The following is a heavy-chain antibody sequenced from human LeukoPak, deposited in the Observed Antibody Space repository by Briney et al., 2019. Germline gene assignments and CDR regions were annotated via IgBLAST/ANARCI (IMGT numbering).Heavy chain of an antibody. V-gene: IGHV3-15*01. CDR3: TTGPFDYYGSASYLANGMDV. CDR1: GFTFTNAW. CDR2: IKSKTDGGTT. J-gene: IGHJ6*02. Sequence: GGSLRLSCAASGFTFTNAWMSWVRQAPGQGLEWIGRIKSKTDGGTTDYTAPVKGGFTISRDDSKNALYLQMNSLKTEDTAVYYCTTGPFDYYGSASYLANGMDVWGQGTTVTVSS. D-gene: IGHD3-10*01.